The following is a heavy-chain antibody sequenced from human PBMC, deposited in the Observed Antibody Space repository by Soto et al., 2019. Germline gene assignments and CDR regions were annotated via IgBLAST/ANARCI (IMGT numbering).Heavy chain of an antibody. CDR3: ARLQGDYQFGMDV. D-gene: IGHD3-16*01. Sequence: EVQLVESGGGLVKPGGSLRLSCGASGFNFSRYTMTWVRLAPGKGLEWVSSISSTVGYIYYADSVKGRFTISRDNAKNSLFLQLNSLRAEDTGLYYCARLQGDYQFGMDVWGQGTTVTVSS. V-gene: IGHV3-21*02. CDR2: ISSTVGYI. CDR1: GFNFSRYT. J-gene: IGHJ6*02.